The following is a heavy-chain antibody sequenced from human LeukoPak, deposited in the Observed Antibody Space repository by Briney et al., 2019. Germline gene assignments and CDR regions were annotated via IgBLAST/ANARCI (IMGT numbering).Heavy chain of an antibody. D-gene: IGHD3-22*01. CDR3: ATFDYYDSSLPSY. V-gene: IGHV1-24*01. CDR2: FDPEDGET. Sequence: ASVKVSCKVSGDTLTELSMHWVRQAPGKGLEWMGGFDPEDGETIYAQKFQGRVTMTEDTSTDTAYMELSSLRSEDTAVYYCATFDYYDSSLPSYWGQGTLVTVSS. J-gene: IGHJ4*02. CDR1: GDTLTELS.